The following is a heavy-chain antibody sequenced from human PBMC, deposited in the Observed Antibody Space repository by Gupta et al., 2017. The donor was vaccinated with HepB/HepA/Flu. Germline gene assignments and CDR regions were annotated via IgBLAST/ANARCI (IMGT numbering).Heavy chain of an antibody. Sequence: EVQLLDSGGDLVQPGASLSLSCAASGFTFDTSWMAWVRQAPGKGLEGVAKIRYDGVEKYYGDMGRGRFTISRDNAKNALSLQMNSLRVEDTSAYYWARARDCGNSYYFELWGRVTLVTVPS. V-gene: IGHV3-7*01. J-gene: IGHJ2*01. CDR3: ARARDCGNSYYFEL. CDR1: GFTFDTSW. D-gene: IGHD4-23*01. CDR2: IRYDGVEK.